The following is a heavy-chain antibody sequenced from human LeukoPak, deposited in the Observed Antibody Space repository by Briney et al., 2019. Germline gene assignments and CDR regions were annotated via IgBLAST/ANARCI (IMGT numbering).Heavy chain of an antibody. V-gene: IGHV3-30*18. CDR2: IGYDGNNK. D-gene: IGHD1-26*01. Sequence: GTSLRLSCAASGFTFSSYGMHWVRQAPGKGLEWVGVIGYDGNNKYYADSVKGRFTISRDNSKNTLYLQMNSLRAEDTAVYYCAKGGGSYLNYYYYYMDVWGKGTTVTVSS. CDR1: GFTFSSYG. CDR3: AKGGGSYLNYYYYYMDV. J-gene: IGHJ6*03.